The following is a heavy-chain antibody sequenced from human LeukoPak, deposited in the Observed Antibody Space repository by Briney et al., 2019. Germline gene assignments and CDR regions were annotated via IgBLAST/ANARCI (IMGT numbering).Heavy chain of an antibody. CDR1: GYTFTSYA. V-gene: IGHV1-3*01. J-gene: IGHJ4*02. CDR2: INAGNGNT. D-gene: IGHD6-19*01. CDR3: ARSGQWHNTGYYFDY. Sequence: ASVTVSCKASGYTFTSYAMHWVRQAPGQRLEWMGWINAGNGNTKYSQKFQGRVTITRDTSASTAYMELSSLRSEDTAVYYCARSGQWHNTGYYFDYWGQGTLVTVSS.